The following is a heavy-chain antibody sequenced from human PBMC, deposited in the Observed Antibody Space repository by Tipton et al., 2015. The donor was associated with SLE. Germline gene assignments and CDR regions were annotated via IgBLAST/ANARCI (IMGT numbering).Heavy chain of an antibody. V-gene: IGHV4-39*07. CDR3: AISSRGYSYGNAFDI. D-gene: IGHD5-18*01. CDR2: IYYSGST. J-gene: IGHJ3*02. Sequence: TLSLTCTVSGGSISSSSYYWGWIRQPPGKGLEWIGSIYYSGSTYYNPSLKSRVTISVDTSKNQFSLKLSSVTAADTAVYYCAISSRGYSYGNAFDIWGQGTMVTVSS. CDR1: GGSISSSSYY.